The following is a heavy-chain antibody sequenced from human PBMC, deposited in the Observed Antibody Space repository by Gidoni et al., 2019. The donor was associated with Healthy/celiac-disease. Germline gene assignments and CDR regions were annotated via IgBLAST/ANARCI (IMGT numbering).Heavy chain of an antibody. CDR2: ISAYNGNT. V-gene: IGHV1-18*01. Sequence: QVQLVQSGAEVKKPGASVQVSCKASGYTFPSYGISWVRQAPGQGLEWMGWISAYNGNTNYAQKLQGRVTMTTDTSTSTAYMELRSLRSDDTAVYYCARGHRSGYPPYYFDYWGQGTLVTVSS. D-gene: IGHD3-22*01. J-gene: IGHJ4*02. CDR3: ARGHRSGYPPYYFDY. CDR1: GYTFPSYG.